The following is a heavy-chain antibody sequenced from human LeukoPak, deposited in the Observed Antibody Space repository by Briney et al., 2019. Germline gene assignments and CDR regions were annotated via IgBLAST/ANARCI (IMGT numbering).Heavy chain of an antibody. CDR2: IYTSGST. CDR1: GGSISSGSYY. Sequence: SQTLSLTCTVSGGSISSGSYYWSWIRQPAGKGLEWIGRIYTSGSTNYNPSLKSLVTISVDTSKNQFSLKLSSVTAADTAVYYCARDGGHYDILTGYNYWGQGTLVTVSS. CDR3: ARDGGHYDILTGYNY. D-gene: IGHD3-9*01. J-gene: IGHJ4*02. V-gene: IGHV4-61*02.